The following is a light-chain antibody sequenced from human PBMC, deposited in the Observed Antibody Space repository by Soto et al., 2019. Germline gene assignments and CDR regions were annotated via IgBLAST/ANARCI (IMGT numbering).Light chain of an antibody. Sequence: QSALTQPASVSGSPGQSITISCTGTSNDVGDYNYVSWYQLHPGKAPKLMIYDVSSRPSGVSDRFSGSKFGNTASLTGSGLQAEDEADYYCSSYTSSTSVVFGGGTKVTVL. CDR3: SSYTSSTSVV. V-gene: IGLV2-14*01. J-gene: IGLJ3*02. CDR2: DVS. CDR1: SNDVGDYNY.